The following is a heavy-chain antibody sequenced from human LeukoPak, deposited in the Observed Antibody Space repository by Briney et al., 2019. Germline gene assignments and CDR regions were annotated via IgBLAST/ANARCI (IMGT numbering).Heavy chain of an antibody. Sequence: GGSLRISCAVSGLKFSDAWMSWVRQAPGKGLEWVGRIKSKGAGGTTEYAAPVKGRFIISRDDSKNMVYLEMNSLKTEDTAVYYCTHETQFAWLFFFFDFWGQGTLVTVSS. D-gene: IGHD3-9*01. J-gene: IGHJ4*02. CDR1: GLKFSDAW. CDR3: THETQFAWLFFFFDF. V-gene: IGHV3-15*01. CDR2: IKSKGAGGTT.